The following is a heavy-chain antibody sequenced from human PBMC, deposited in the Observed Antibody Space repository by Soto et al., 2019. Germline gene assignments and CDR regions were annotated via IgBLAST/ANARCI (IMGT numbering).Heavy chain of an antibody. Sequence: GGSLRLSCAASGFTFRNYGMNWVRQAPGKGLEWVSYIGIGSSTKYYADSVKGRFTISRDNAKNSLYLQMNSLRAEDTAVYYCARVQGYDSSGYPSYWGQGTLVTVSS. D-gene: IGHD3-22*01. CDR3: ARVQGYDSSGYPSY. V-gene: IGHV3-48*01. CDR1: GFTFRNYG. CDR2: IGIGSSTK. J-gene: IGHJ4*02.